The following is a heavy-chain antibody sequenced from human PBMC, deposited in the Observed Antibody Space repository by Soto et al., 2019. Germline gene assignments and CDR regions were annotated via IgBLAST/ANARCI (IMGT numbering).Heavy chain of an antibody. Sequence: GGSLRLSCAASGFTFSSYAMSWVRQAPGKGLEWVSAISGSGGSTYYADSVKGRFTISRDNSKNTLYLQMNSLRAEDTAVYYCAKDLIISGTTDYYYYGMEVWGQGTTVTVSS. D-gene: IGHD1-20*01. J-gene: IGHJ6*02. CDR2: ISGSGGST. V-gene: IGHV3-23*01. CDR1: GFTFSSYA. CDR3: AKDLIISGTTDYYYYGMEV.